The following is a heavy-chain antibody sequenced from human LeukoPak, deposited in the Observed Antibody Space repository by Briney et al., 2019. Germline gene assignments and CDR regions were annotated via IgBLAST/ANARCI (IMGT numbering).Heavy chain of an antibody. V-gene: IGHV4-30-4*08. CDR3: ARVVVPAAILLYYYYYMDV. CDR1: GGSISSGDYY. J-gene: IGHJ6*03. Sequence: SETLSLTCTVSGGSISSGDYYWSWIRQPPGKGLEWIGYIYCSGSTYYNPSLKSRVTISVGTSKNQFSLKLSSVTAADTAVYYCARVVVPAAILLYYYYYMDVWGKGTTVTVSS. CDR2: IYCSGST. D-gene: IGHD2-2*01.